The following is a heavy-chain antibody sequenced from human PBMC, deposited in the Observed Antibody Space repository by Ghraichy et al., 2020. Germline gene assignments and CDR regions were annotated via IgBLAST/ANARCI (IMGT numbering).Heavy chain of an antibody. Sequence: GVLRLSCAASGFTFSSYWMSWVRQAPGKGLEWVANIKQDGSEKYYVDSVKGRFTISRDNAKNSLYLQMNSLRAEDTAVYYCARDRGTVVTPGWFDPWGQGTLVTVSS. J-gene: IGHJ5*02. CDR2: IKQDGSEK. D-gene: IGHD4-23*01. V-gene: IGHV3-7*01. CDR3: ARDRGTVVTPGWFDP. CDR1: GFTFSSYW.